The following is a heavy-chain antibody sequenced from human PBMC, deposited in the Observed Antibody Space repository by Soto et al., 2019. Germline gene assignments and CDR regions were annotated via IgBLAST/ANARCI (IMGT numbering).Heavy chain of an antibody. V-gene: IGHV3-48*01. CDR2: ISSSGDKI. CDR1: GFAVSNYG. D-gene: IGHD5-18*01. Sequence: GGSPRLSCGASGFAVSNYGMNWVRPAPGKGLQWVSYISSSGDKIYYADSVKGRFTISRDKAKDSLYLQMNSLRAEDTAVYYCGRDELPYSYGSLPFFWGQGTLVTVSS. CDR3: GRDELPYSYGSLPFF. J-gene: IGHJ4*02.